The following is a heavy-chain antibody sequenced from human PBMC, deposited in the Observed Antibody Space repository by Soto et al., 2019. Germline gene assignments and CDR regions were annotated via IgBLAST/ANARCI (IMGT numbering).Heavy chain of an antibody. V-gene: IGHV3-15*01. Sequence: EVQMVQSGGDLVKPGVSLRLSCVTSGFMFSSAWMSWVRQAPGKGLEWVARIKSKADGGARDYAAPVKGRFTISRDDSKNTVYPQMNSLRAEDTAVYYCVEGWNDFWGQGTLVTVSS. CDR2: IKSKADGGAR. J-gene: IGHJ4*02. CDR3: VEGWNDF. CDR1: GFMFSSAW. D-gene: IGHD1-1*01.